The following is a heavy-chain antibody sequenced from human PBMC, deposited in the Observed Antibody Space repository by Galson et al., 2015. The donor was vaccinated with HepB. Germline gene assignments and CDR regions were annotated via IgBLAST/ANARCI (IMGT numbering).Heavy chain of an antibody. CDR1: GFSLSTSGMC. J-gene: IGHJ6*02. CDR2: IDWDDDK. Sequence: PALVKPTQTLTLTCTFSGFSLSTSGMCVSWIRQPPGKALEWLALIDWDDDKYYSTSLKTRLTISKDTSKNQVVLTMTNVDPVDTATYYCARIPVAAAGTSNYYYYYGMDVWGQGTTVTVSS. D-gene: IGHD6-13*01. V-gene: IGHV2-70*01. CDR3: ARIPVAAAGTSNYYYYYGMDV.